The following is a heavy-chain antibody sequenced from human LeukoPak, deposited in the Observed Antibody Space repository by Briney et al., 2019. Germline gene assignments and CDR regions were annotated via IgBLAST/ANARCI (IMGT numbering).Heavy chain of an antibody. V-gene: IGHV3-11*04. CDR1: GFTFSDYC. Sequence: GGSLRLSCAASGFTFSDYCMNWIRQAPGKGLEWIASMRSSGSTIKYADSVKGRFTISRDNAKNSLYLQMNSLRAEDTAVYYCARVAEAAAFDIWGQGTMVTVSS. D-gene: IGHD6-25*01. CDR2: MRSSGSTI. CDR3: ARVAEAAAFDI. J-gene: IGHJ3*02.